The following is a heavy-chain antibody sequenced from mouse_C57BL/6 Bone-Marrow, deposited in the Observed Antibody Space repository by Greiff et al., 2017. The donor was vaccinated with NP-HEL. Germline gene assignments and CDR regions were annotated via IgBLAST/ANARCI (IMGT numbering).Heavy chain of an antibody. V-gene: IGHV1-69*01. J-gene: IGHJ3*01. CDR2: IDPSDSYT. CDR1: GYTFTSYW. D-gene: IGHD2-2*01. Sequence: QVQLQQSGAELVMPGASVKLSCKASGYTFTSYWMHWVKQRPGQGLEWIGEIDPSDSYTNYNQKFKGKSTLTVDKSSSTAYMQLSSLTSEDSAVYYCARKHGYDGFAYWGQGTLVTVSA. CDR3: ARKHGYDGFAY.